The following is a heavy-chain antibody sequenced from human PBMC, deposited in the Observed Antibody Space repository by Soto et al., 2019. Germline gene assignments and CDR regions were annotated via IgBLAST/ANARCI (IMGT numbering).Heavy chain of an antibody. CDR2: IGTTSTYI. V-gene: IGHV3-21*01. D-gene: IGHD2-21*02. CDR3: ARVMCGDCSSYYYYSMDV. J-gene: IGHJ6*03. Sequence: GGSLRLSCVASGFTFSNYGMHWARQAPGKGLEWVSSIGTTSTYIYYADSMRGRFTISRDNAKNSLYLQMNSMRADDTAVYFCARVMCGDCSSYYYYSMDVWGQGTTVTVSS. CDR1: GFTFSNYG.